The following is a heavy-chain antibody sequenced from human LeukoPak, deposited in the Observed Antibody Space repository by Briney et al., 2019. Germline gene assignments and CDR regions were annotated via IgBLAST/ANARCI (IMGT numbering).Heavy chain of an antibody. D-gene: IGHD3-9*01. J-gene: IGHJ4*02. CDR3: ARVWYYDILTGVDY. V-gene: IGHV3-30*04. Sequence: GGSLRLSCAASGFTFSNYVMHWVRQAPGKGLEWVAVISYDGSNKYYADSVKGRFTISRDNSKNTLYLQMSSLRAEDTAVYYCARVWYYDILTGVDYGGQGTLVTVS. CDR1: GFTFSNYV. CDR2: ISYDGSNK.